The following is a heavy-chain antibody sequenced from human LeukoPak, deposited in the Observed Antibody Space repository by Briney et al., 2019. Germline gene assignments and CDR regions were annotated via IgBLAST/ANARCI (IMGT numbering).Heavy chain of an antibody. Sequence: GESLKISCQASGYKITSHWIAWVRQMPGKSPEWMGIIYPGDSDTRYSPSFQGQVVISVDKSSNVAYLQWTTLKASDTAMYYCARQTGPPVASLRTAMVTASNGYFDLWGRGTLVTVSS. CDR3: ARQTGPPVASLRTAMVTASNGYFDL. CDR2: IYPGDSDT. D-gene: IGHD5-18*01. V-gene: IGHV5-51*01. J-gene: IGHJ2*01. CDR1: GYKITSHW.